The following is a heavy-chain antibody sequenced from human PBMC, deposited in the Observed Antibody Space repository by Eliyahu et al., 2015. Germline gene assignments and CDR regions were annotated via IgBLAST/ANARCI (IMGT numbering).Heavy chain of an antibody. Sequence: QAHLVESGGGVVQPGRSLRLSCAASGFTFSVFGMXWVRQSPGKGLEWVAAIWYDGSTTYNEDSVKGRFTVSRDNSMNTLYLQMNSLRAEDTAVYHCALGEQWPGLGSWGQGTLVTVSS. CDR3: ALGEQWPGLGS. D-gene: IGHD6-19*01. CDR1: GFTFSVFG. CDR2: IWYDGSTT. V-gene: IGHV3-33*01. J-gene: IGHJ5*02.